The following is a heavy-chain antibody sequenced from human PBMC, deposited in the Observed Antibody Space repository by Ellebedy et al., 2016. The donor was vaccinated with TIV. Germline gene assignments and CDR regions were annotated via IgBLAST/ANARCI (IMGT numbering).Heavy chain of an antibody. D-gene: IGHD3-16*01. CDR1: GYTFTSYY. V-gene: IGHV1-46*01. J-gene: IGHJ6*02. CDR2: INPSGGRT. CDR3: ASPRTHGRGRVYYYGMDV. Sequence: AASVKVSCKASGYTFTSYYMHWVRQAPGQGLEWMGIINPSGGRTSCAQKFQGRVTMTSDTSTSTVYMELSSLRSEDTAVYYCASPRTHGRGRVYYYGMDVWGQGTTVTVSS.